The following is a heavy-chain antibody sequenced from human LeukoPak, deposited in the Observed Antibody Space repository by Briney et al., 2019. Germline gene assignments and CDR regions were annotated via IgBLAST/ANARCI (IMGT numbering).Heavy chain of an antibody. CDR2: IIPIFGTA. CDR1: GGTFSSYA. D-gene: IGHD6-19*01. Sequence: SVKVSCKASGGTFSSYAISWVRQAPGQGLEWMGGIIPIFGTANYAQKFQGRVTITADESTSTAYMELSSLRSEDTAVYYCARAGGMYSSGWYYHAFDIWGQGAMVTVSS. V-gene: IGHV1-69*13. CDR3: ARAGGMYSSGWYYHAFDI. J-gene: IGHJ3*02.